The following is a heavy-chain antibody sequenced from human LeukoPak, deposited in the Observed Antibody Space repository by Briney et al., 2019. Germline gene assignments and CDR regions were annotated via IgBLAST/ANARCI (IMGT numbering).Heavy chain of an antibody. D-gene: IGHD3-16*01. CDR1: GFSFDTYA. CDR3: AREEQEWGRWGIYYGMDV. V-gene: IGHV3-30*04. Sequence: GGSLSLSCAAPGFSFDTYAFHWVRQAPGRGLEWVAVISNNGNHKFYADSVQGRFTISRDSSKNTLYLHMSSLSGDDTAVYHCAREEQEWGRWGIYYGMDVWGQGTTVTVSS. CDR2: ISNNGNHK. J-gene: IGHJ6*02.